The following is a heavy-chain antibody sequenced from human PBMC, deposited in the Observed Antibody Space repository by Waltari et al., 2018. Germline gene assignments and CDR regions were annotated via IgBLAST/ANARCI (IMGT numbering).Heavy chain of an antibody. CDR3: ARDYKAVAGMEY. Sequence: QVQLVQSGAEVKKPGSSVKVSCKASGGTFSSYAISCVRQAPGQGLEWMGRSITILGTANYAQKFQGRVTITADKSTSTAYMELSSLRSEDTAVYYCARDYKAVAGMEYWGQGTLVTVSS. CDR1: GGTFSSYA. J-gene: IGHJ4*02. D-gene: IGHD6-19*01. V-gene: IGHV1-69*08. CDR2: SITILGTA.